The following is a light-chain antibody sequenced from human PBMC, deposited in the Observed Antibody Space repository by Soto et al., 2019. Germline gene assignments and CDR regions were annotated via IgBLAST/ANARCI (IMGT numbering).Light chain of an antibody. CDR2: GNS. J-gene: IGLJ1*01. CDR1: SFNIGAGYD. CDR3: QSFDSNLSGSF. Sequence: QSVLTQPPSVSGAPGQRVTISCTGSSFNIGAGYDVHWYQQLPGTAPKLLIYGNSNRPSGVPDRFSGSKSGTSASLAITGLQAEDEADYYCQSFDSNLSGSFFGTGTKV. V-gene: IGLV1-40*01.